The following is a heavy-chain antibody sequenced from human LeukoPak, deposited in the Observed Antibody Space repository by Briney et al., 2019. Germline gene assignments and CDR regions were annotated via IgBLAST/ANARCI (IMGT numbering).Heavy chain of an antibody. J-gene: IGHJ4*02. CDR1: GFTFSSYG. CDR2: IRYDGSNK. Sequence: GGSLRLSCAASGFTFSSYGMHWVRQAPGKGLEWVTFIRYDGSNKYYADSVKGRFTISRDNSKNTLYLQMNSLRAEDTAVYYCARDTLGSGYYFDYWGQGTLVTVSS. D-gene: IGHD3-22*01. V-gene: IGHV3-30*02. CDR3: ARDTLGSGYYFDY.